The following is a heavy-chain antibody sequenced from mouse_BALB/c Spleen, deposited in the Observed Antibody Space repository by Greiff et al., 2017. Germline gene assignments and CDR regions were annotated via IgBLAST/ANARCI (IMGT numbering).Heavy chain of an antibody. CDR1: GFSLTSYG. Sequence: QVQLQQSGPGLVQPSQSLSITCTVSGFSLTSYGVHWVRQSPGKGLEWLGVIWSGGSTDYNAAFISRLSISKDNSKSQVFFKMNSLQADDTAIYYCARNWIVWSLDYWGQGTTLTVSS. J-gene: IGHJ2*01. CDR3: ARNWIVWSLDY. D-gene: IGHD2-10*02. CDR2: IWSGGST. V-gene: IGHV2-4-1*01.